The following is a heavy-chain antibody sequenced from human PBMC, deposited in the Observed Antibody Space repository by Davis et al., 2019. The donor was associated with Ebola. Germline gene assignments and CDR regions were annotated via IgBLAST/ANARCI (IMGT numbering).Heavy chain of an antibody. V-gene: IGHV3-21*01. CDR3: ARGDILTGYHRVFDY. J-gene: IGHJ4*02. CDR1: GFTFSSYS. D-gene: IGHD3-9*01. CDR2: ISSSSSYI. Sequence: GGSLRLSCAASGFTFSSYSMNWVRQAPGKGLEWVSSISSSSSYIYYADSVKGRFTISRDNAKNSLYLQMNSLRAEDTAVYYCARGDILTGYHRVFDYWGQGTLVTVS.